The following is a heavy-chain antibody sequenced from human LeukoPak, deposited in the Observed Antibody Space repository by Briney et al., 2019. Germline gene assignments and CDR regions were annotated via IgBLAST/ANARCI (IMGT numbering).Heavy chain of an antibody. J-gene: IGHJ4*02. CDR3: AREQYYGSQSSRAFDY. V-gene: IGHV3-66*01. CDR1: GFTVSNNY. CDR2: IYFGGST. Sequence: GGSVRLSCEASGFTVSNNYMSWVRQAPGKGLEWVSIIYFGGSTYYADSVKGRFTMSRDNSKNTLYLQMNSLRVEDTAVDYCAREQYYGSQSSRAFDYWGQGTLVTVSS. D-gene: IGHD3-10*01.